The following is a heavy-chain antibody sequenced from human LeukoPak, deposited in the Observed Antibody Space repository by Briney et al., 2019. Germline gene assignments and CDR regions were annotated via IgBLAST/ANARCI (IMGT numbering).Heavy chain of an antibody. CDR2: INHSGST. V-gene: IGHV4-34*01. CDR3: ARGGGGGNSRNFSPPGNDN. D-gene: IGHD4-11*01. CDR1: GGSFSGYY. Sequence: SETLSLTCAVYGGSFSGYYWSWIRQPPGKGLEWIGEINHSGSTNYNPSLKSRVTISVDTSKNQFSLKLSSVTAADTAVYYCARGGGGGNSRNFSPPGNDNGGQGTLV. J-gene: IGHJ4*02.